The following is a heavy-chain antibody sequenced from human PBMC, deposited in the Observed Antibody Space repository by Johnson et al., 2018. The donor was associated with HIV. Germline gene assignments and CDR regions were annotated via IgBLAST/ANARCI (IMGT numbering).Heavy chain of an antibody. V-gene: IGHV3-23*04. CDR3: AFESGSYFRHAFDV. CDR2: ISGSGGST. J-gene: IGHJ3*01. Sequence: VQLVESGGGLVKPGGSLRLSCAASGFTVSSNYMIWVRQAPGKGLEWVSAISGSGGSTYYADSVKGRFTISRDNSKNTLYLQMNSLRSDDTAVYSCAFESGSYFRHAFDVWGQGTMVTVSS. D-gene: IGHD1-26*01. CDR1: GFTVSSNY.